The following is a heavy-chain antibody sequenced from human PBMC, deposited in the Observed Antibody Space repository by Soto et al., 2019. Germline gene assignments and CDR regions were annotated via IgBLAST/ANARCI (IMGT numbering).Heavy chain of an antibody. J-gene: IGHJ6*02. D-gene: IGHD5-12*01. CDR3: ASRDGYNSYGMDV. CDR1: GGTFSSYA. Sequence: QVQLVQSGAEVKKPGPSVKVYCKASGGTFSSYAISWVRQAPGQGLEWMGGIIPIFGTANYAQKFQGRVTITAAESTSTAYMELISLRSEDTAVDYCASRDGYNSYGMDVWGQGTTVTVSS. CDR2: IIPIFGTA. V-gene: IGHV1-69*01.